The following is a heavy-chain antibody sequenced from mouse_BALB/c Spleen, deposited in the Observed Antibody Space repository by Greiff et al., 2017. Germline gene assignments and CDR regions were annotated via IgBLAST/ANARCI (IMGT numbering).Heavy chain of an antibody. CDR2: IYPGDGDT. CDR3: ASGSVDGDYGWYFDV. CDR1: GYTFTSYW. D-gene: IGHD2-13*01. J-gene: IGHJ1*01. V-gene: IGHV1-87*01. Sequence: VQLQQSGAELARPGASVKLSCKASGYTFTSYWMQWVKQRPGQGLEWIGAIYPGDGDTRYTQKFKGKATLTADKTSSTAYMQLSSLASEDSAVYYCASGSVDGDYGWYFDVWGAGTTVTVSS.